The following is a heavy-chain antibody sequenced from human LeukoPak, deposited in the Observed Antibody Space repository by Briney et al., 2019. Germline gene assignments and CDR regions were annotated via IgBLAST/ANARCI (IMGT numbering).Heavy chain of an antibody. CDR3: ARLSGGAVAGTFDY. V-gene: IGHV4-4*07. CDR2: IYTSGGT. Sequence: PSETLSLTCTVSGGSISSYYWSWIRQPAGQGLEWIGRIYTSGGTNYNPSLKSRVTMSVDTSKSQFSLNLSSVTAADTAAYYCARLSGGAVAGTFDYWGQGTLVTVSS. J-gene: IGHJ4*02. CDR1: GGSISSYY. D-gene: IGHD6-19*01.